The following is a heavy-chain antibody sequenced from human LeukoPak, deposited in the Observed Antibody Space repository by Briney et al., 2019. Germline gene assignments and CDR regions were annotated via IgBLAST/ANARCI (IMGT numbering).Heavy chain of an antibody. D-gene: IGHD3-10*01. Sequence: SETLSLTCAVSGGSTSSGGYSWSWIRQPPGKGLEWIGYIYHSGSTYYNPSLKSRVTISVDRSKNQFSLKLSSVTAADTAVYYCARANVLLWFGELSNWFDPWGQGTLVTVSS. CDR3: ARANVLLWFGELSNWFDP. CDR1: GGSTSSGGYS. J-gene: IGHJ5*02. CDR2: IYHSGST. V-gene: IGHV4-30-2*01.